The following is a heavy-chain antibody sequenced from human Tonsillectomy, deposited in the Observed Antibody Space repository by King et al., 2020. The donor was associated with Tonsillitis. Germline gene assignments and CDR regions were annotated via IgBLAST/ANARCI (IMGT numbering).Heavy chain of an antibody. D-gene: IGHD3-22*01. V-gene: IGHV5-51*03. J-gene: IGHJ3*02. CDR2: IFPGDSDT. CDR1: GYSFTSYW. CDR3: ASGLRYYYDSSYGAFDI. Sequence: VQLVESGAEVKKPGESLKISCKGSGYSFTSYWIGWVRQMPGKGLEWMGIIFPGDSDTRYSPSFQGQVTISADKSISTAYLQWSSLKASDTAMYYCASGLRYYYDSSYGAFDIWGQGTMVTVSS.